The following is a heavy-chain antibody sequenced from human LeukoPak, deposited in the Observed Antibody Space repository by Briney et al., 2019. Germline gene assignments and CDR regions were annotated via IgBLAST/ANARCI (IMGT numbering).Heavy chain of an antibody. CDR1: GYTFTGYY. CDR3: ARDRSSGWYGRNPNIDY. J-gene: IGHJ4*02. CDR2: INPNSGGT. D-gene: IGHD6-19*01. Sequence: GASVKVSCKASGYTFTGYYMHWVRQAPGQGLEWMGWINPNSGGTNYAQKFQGRVTMTRDTSISTAYMELSRLRSDDTAVYYCARDRSSGWYGRNPNIDYWGQGTLVTVSS. V-gene: IGHV1-2*02.